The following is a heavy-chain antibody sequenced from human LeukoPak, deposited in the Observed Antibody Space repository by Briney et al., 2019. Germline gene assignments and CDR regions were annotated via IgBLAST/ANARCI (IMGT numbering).Heavy chain of an antibody. J-gene: IGHJ4*02. D-gene: IGHD2-15*01. CDR1: GFTFRYYA. CDR2: ISSSSSYI. Sequence: GGSLRLSCAASGFTFRYYAMSWVRQAPGKGLEWVSSISSSSSYIYYADSVKGRFTISRDNAKNSLYLQMNSLRAEDTAVYYCARWVVAATGCFDYWGQGTLVTVSS. CDR3: ARWVVAATGCFDY. V-gene: IGHV3-21*01.